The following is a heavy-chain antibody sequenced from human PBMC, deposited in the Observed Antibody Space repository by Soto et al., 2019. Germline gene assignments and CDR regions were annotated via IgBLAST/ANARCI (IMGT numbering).Heavy chain of an antibody. Sequence: QVRLMQSGAEVKKPGASVKVSCKASGYTFTSYDINWMRQATGQGLEWMGWMNPNSGNTGYAQKFQGRVTMTRNTSISTAYMELSSLRSEDTAVYYCARNKDCSGGSCYSNFDYWGQGTLVTVSS. CDR3: ARNKDCSGGSCYSNFDY. D-gene: IGHD2-15*01. CDR1: GYTFTSYD. J-gene: IGHJ4*02. CDR2: MNPNSGNT. V-gene: IGHV1-8*01.